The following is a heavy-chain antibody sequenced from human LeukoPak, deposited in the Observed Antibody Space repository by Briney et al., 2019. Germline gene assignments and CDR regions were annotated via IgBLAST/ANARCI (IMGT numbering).Heavy chain of an antibody. Sequence: GGSLRLSCAVSGFTFSNYGMHWVRQAPGKGLEWVAFIRFDGSNNFYAEFVKGRFTISRDNSENTLYLQMNSLKTEDTAVYYCTRPWFGESVVDTINDYWGQGTLVTVSS. V-gene: IGHV3-30*02. CDR3: TRPWFGESVVDTINDY. CDR1: GFTFSNYG. CDR2: IRFDGSNN. J-gene: IGHJ4*02. D-gene: IGHD3-10*01.